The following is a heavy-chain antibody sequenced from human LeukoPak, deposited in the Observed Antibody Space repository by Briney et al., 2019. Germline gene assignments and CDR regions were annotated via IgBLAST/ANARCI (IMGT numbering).Heavy chain of an antibody. V-gene: IGHV3-20*04. CDR1: GFTFDDYG. CDR3: ARDYYDSSGYSPFDY. D-gene: IGHD3-22*01. CDR2: INWNGGST. J-gene: IGHJ4*02. Sequence: GGSLRLSCAASGFTFDDYGMSWVRQAPGKGLEWVSGINWNGGSTGYADSVKGRFTISRDNAKNSLYLQMNSLRAEDTAVYYCARDYYDSSGYSPFDYWGQGTLVTVSS.